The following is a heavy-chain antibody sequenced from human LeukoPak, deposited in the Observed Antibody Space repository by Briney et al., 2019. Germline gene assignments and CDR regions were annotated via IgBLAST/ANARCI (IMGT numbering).Heavy chain of an antibody. Sequence: PSETLSLTCTVSGGSITSYYWSWIRQPPGKGLEWIGYIYYIGNTNYNPSLKSRVTISVDTSKNQFSLKLSSVTAADTAVYYCARATPYSFYGMDVWGQGTTVTVSS. CDR3: ARATPYSFYGMDV. CDR1: GGSITSYY. J-gene: IGHJ6*02. CDR2: IYYIGNT. V-gene: IGHV4-59*01.